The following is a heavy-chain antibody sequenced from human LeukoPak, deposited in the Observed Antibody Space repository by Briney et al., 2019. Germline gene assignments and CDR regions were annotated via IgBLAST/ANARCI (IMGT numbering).Heavy chain of an antibody. CDR1: GGTFSSYA. CDR2: IIPIFGTA. J-gene: IGHJ6*02. D-gene: IGHD2-2*01. Sequence: SVTVSFKASGGTFSSYAISWVRQAPGQGLEWMGGIIPIFGTANYAQKFQGRVTITADESTSTAYMELSSLRSEDTAVYYCARQGIVVVPAAMHYYYYYGMDVWGQGTTVTVS. CDR3: ARQGIVVVPAAMHYYYYYGMDV. V-gene: IGHV1-69*01.